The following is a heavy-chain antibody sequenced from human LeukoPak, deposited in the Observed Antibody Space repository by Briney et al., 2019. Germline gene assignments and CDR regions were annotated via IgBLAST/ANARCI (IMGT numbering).Heavy chain of an antibody. CDR2: INPNSGGT. Sequence: ASVKVSCRASGYTFIAYYMHWVRQAPGQGLEWMGWINPNSGGTDYAHKFQGRVTMTRDTSISTAYMELSSLRSDDTAVYYCARTRLYCSSTSCYTLPDDYWGQGTLVTVSS. CDR3: ARTRLYCSSTSCYTLPDDY. CDR1: GYTFIAYY. D-gene: IGHD2-2*02. J-gene: IGHJ4*02. V-gene: IGHV1-2*02.